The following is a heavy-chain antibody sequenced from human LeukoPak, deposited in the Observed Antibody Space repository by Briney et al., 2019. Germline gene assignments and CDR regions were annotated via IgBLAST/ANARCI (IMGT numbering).Heavy chain of an antibody. D-gene: IGHD3-10*01. CDR2: ITPIFGTA. Sequence: ASVKVSCKASGGTFSSYAISWVRQAPGQGLEWMGGITPIFGTANYAQKFQGRVTITADESTSTAYMELSSLRSEDTAVYYCASGVGYGSGSDYYFYYGMDVWGKGTTVTVSS. CDR3: ASGVGYGSGSDYYFYYGMDV. CDR1: GGTFSSYA. J-gene: IGHJ6*04. V-gene: IGHV1-69*13.